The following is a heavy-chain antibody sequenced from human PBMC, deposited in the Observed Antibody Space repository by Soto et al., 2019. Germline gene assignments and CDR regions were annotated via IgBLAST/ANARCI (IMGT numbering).Heavy chain of an antibody. J-gene: IGHJ6*02. CDR1: GGSISSYY. V-gene: IGHV4-59*01. CDR2: IYYSGST. CDR3: ARGPYYYYGMDV. Sequence: SETLSLTCTVSGGSISSYYWSWIRQPPGKGLEWIGYIYYSGSTNYNPSLKSRVTISVDTSKNQFSLKLSSVTAADTAVYYCARGPYYYYGMDVWGQGTTVTVS.